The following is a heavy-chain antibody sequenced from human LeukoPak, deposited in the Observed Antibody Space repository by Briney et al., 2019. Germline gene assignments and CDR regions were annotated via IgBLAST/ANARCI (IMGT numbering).Heavy chain of an antibody. J-gene: IGHJ4*02. D-gene: IGHD6-13*01. CDR2: ISDSGGST. V-gene: IGHV3-23*01. Sequence: PGASLRLSCEVSGFSLSRYAISWVRKAPGKGLEWISAISDSGGSTYYADSVKGRFTISRDNSRNTLYLKMNTLRAEDTAVYYCAKCRGSSGSGYFDSWGPGTLVTASS. CDR1: GFSLSRYA. CDR3: AKCRGSSGSGYFDS.